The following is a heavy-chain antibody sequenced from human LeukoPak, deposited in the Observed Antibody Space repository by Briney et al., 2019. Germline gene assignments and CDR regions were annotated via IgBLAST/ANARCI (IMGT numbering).Heavy chain of an antibody. V-gene: IGHV3-11*01. CDR2: ISSSGSTI. D-gene: IGHD3-22*01. CDR3: AISYDSSGYSNDY. CDR1: GFTFSDYY. J-gene: IGHJ4*02. Sequence: GGSLRLSCAASGFTFSDYYMSWIRQAPGKGLEWVSYISSSGSTIYYADSVKGRFTISRDNAKNSLYLQMNSLRAEDTAVYYCAISYDSSGYSNDYWGQGTLVTVSS.